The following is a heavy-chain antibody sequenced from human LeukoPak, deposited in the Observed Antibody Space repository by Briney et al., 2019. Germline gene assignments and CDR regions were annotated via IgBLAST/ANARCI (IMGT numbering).Heavy chain of an antibody. D-gene: IGHD2-2*02. CDR3: TSNLYCSTSSCYTLDN. J-gene: IGHJ4*02. CDR1: GFTFSNGW. Sequence: GGSLRLSCAASGFTFSNGWMSWVRQAPGKGLEWVGRIKSKSERGTTDYAAPVKGRFTISRDGSTNTVYLHMNSLKTEDTAVYFCTSNLYCSTSSCYTLDNRRQGTLVAVSP. V-gene: IGHV3-15*01. CDR2: IKSKSERGTT.